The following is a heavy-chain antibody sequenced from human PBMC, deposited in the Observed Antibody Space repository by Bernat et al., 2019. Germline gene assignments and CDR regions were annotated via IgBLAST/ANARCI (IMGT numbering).Heavy chain of an antibody. CDR3: ARHRGGPNSSSWLWFDP. CDR2: IYYSGST. Sequence: QVQLQESGPGLVKPSQTLSLTCTVSGGSISSGGYYWSWIRQHPGKGLEWIGYIYYSGSTNYNPSLKSRVTISVDTSKNQFSLKLSSVTAADTAVYYCARHRGGPNSSSWLWFDPWGQGTLVTVSS. J-gene: IGHJ5*02. V-gene: IGHV4-31*03. D-gene: IGHD6-13*01. CDR1: GGSISSGGYY.